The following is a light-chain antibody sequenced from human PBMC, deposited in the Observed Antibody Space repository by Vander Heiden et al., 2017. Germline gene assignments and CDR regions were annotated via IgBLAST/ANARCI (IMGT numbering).Light chain of an antibody. J-gene: IGLJ2*01. Sequence: QSALTQPASVSGSPGQSITISCTGTTSDVGLYNSVSWYQQHPGKAPKLMLYDVTSRPSGVSNRFSGSKSGNTASLTISRLQTEDEADYYCSSFKSGSTLVVFGGGTKLTVL. CDR2: DVT. V-gene: IGLV2-14*03. CDR1: TSDVGLYNS. CDR3: SSFKSGSTLVV.